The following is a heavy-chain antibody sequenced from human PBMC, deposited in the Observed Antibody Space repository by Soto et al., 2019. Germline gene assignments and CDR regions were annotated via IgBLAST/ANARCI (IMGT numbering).Heavy chain of an antibody. V-gene: IGHV1-24*01. CDR2: FDPEDGET. J-gene: IGHJ4*02. CDR1: GFTFTSSA. CDR3: ATLVVVPAAQTFDY. D-gene: IGHD2-2*01. Sequence: GASVKVSCKASGFTFTSSAVQWVRQARGQRLEWMGGFDPEDGETIYAQKFQGRVTMTEDTSTDTAYMELSSLRSEDTAMYYCATLVVVPAAQTFDYWGQGTLVTVSS.